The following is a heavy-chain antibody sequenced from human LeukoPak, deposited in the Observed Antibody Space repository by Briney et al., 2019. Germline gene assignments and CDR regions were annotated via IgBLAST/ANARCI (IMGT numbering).Heavy chain of an antibody. Sequence: ASVKVSCKASGYTFTGYYMHWVRQAPGQGLEWMGRINPNSGGTNYAQKFQGRVTMTRDTSISTAYVELSRLRSDNTAVYYCARDAHPLIVDIVATIGYWGQGTLVTVSS. V-gene: IGHV1-2*06. CDR3: ARDAHPLIVDIVATIGY. J-gene: IGHJ4*02. CDR1: GYTFTGYY. CDR2: INPNSGGT. D-gene: IGHD5-12*01.